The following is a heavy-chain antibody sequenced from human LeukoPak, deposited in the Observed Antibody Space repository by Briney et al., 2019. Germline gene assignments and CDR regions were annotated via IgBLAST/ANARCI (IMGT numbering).Heavy chain of an antibody. Sequence: GASVKVSCKASGYTFTTYYMHWVRQAPGQGLEWMGIINPSGGSTTYAQKFQGRVTITRDTSTSTAYMEVSSLRSEDTAVYYCARDRHGSGTYNYYCMDVWGQGTTVTVSS. D-gene: IGHD3-10*01. CDR2: INPSGGST. CDR1: GYTFTTYY. CDR3: ARDRHGSGTYNYYCMDV. J-gene: IGHJ6*02. V-gene: IGHV1-46*01.